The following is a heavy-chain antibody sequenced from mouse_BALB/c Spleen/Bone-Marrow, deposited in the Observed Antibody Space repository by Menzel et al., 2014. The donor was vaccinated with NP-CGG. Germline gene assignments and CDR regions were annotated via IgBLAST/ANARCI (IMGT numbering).Heavy chain of an antibody. J-gene: IGHJ4*01. Sequence: VQLQQSGGGLVKPGGSLKLSCAASGFTFSDCYMYWVRQTPEKRLEWVATISDGGSYTYYPDSVKGRFTISRDNAKNNLYLQMSSLKSEDTAMYYCAREVAMDYWGQGTSVTVSS. V-gene: IGHV5-4*02. CDR3: AREVAMDY. CDR2: ISDGGSYT. CDR1: GFTFSDCY.